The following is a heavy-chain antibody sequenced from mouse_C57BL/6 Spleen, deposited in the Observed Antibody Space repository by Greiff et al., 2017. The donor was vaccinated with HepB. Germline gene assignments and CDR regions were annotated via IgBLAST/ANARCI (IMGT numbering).Heavy chain of an antibody. Sequence: QVQLKQSGAELARPGASVKLSCKASGYTFTSYGISWVKQRPGQGLEWIGEIYPRSGNTYYNEKFKGKATLTADKSSSTAYMELRSLTSEDSAVYYWERRAGKKEAMDYWGQGTSVTVSS. CDR3: ERRAGKKEAMDY. V-gene: IGHV1-81*01. CDR2: IYPRSGNT. J-gene: IGHJ4*01. CDR1: GYTFTSYG.